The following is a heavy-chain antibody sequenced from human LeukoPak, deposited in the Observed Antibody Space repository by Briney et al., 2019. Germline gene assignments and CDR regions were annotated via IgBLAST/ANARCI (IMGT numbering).Heavy chain of an antibody. J-gene: IGHJ5*02. V-gene: IGHV4-34*01. CDR3: ARGGQQLVQGWFDP. CDR1: GGSFSGYY. Sequence: SETLSLTCAVYGGSFSGYYWSWIRQPPGKGLEWIGEINHSGSTNYNPSLKSRVTISVDTSKNQFSLKLSSVTAADTAVYYCARGGQQLVQGWFDPWGQGTLVTVSS. CDR2: INHSGST. D-gene: IGHD6-13*01.